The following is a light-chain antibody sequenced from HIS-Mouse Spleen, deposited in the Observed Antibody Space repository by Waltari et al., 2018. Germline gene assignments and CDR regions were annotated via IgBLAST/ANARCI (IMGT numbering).Light chain of an antibody. V-gene: IGLV1-44*01. CDR1: SSNIGSNP. CDR2: SNN. Sequence: QSVLPQPPSASGTPGQRVTIPCSGSSSNIGSNPVNCYQHLPGTAPKLLIDSNNQRPSGVPDRFSGSKSGTSASLAISGLQSEDEADYYCAAWDDSLNGVVFGGGTKLTVL. J-gene: IGLJ2*01. CDR3: AAWDDSLNGVV.